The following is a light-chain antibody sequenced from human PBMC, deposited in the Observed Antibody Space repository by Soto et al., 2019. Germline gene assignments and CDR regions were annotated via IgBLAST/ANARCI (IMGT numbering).Light chain of an antibody. Sequence: QSALTQPASVSGSPGQTITISCTGTSSDIGGYNYVSWYQQHPGKAPTLMIYDVSNRPSGVSNRFSGSKSGNTASLTISGLQAEDEADYYCSSYTPSTVLFGGGTKVTVL. J-gene: IGLJ2*01. CDR1: SSDIGGYNY. V-gene: IGLV2-14*01. CDR3: SSYTPSTVL. CDR2: DVS.